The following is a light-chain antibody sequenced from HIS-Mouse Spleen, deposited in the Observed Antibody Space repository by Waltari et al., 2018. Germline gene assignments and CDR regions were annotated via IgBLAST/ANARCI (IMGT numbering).Light chain of an antibody. J-gene: IGKJ1*01. CDR2: AAS. CDR1: TGLSSY. V-gene: IGKV1-9*01. Sequence: DIQLTQSPSFLSASVGGRATITCRASTGLSSYFAWFQQKPGKAPKLLIYAASTLQRGVPARFSGSGSGTEFTLTISSLQPEDFATYYCQQLNSYPRTFGQGTKVEIK. CDR3: QQLNSYPRT.